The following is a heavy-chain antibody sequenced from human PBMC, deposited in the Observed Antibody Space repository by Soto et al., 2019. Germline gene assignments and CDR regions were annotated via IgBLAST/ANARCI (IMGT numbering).Heavy chain of an antibody. CDR1: GFTVSSNY. V-gene: IGHV3-53*01. CDR3: ASPLGGYYHGFDY. CDR2: IYSGGST. J-gene: IGHJ4*02. D-gene: IGHD3-22*01. Sequence: EVQLVESGGGLIQPGGSLRLSCAASGFTVSSNYMSWVRQAPGKGLEWVSVIYSGGSTYYADSVKGRFTISRDNSKNTLYLQMNSLRAEDTAVYYCASPLGGYYHGFDYWGQGTLVIVAA.